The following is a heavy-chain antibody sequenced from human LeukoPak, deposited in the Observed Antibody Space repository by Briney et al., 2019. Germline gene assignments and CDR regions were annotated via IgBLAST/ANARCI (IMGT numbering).Heavy chain of an antibody. CDR1: HYSISSNYY. Sequence: SETLSLTCTVSHYSISSNYYWGWIRQPPGKGLEWIGSIYHSGSTYYNPSLKSRVTISVDTSKNQFSLKLTSVTAADTAVYYCARSSGYMSYWGQATLVTVSS. V-gene: IGHV4-38-2*02. CDR2: IYHSGST. CDR3: ARSSGYMSY. D-gene: IGHD3-22*01. J-gene: IGHJ4*02.